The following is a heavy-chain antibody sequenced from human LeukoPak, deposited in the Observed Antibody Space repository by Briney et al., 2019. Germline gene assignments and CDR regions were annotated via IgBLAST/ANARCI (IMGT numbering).Heavy chain of an antibody. CDR2: ISSSSSYI. V-gene: IGHV3-21*01. D-gene: IGHD6-13*01. Sequence: PGGSLRLSCAASGFTFSSYSMNRVRQAPGKGLEWVSSISSSSSYIYYADSVKGRLTISRDNAKNSLYLQMNSLRAEDTAVYYCASDSSSWSVDYWGQGTLVTVSS. CDR1: GFTFSSYS. CDR3: ASDSSSWSVDY. J-gene: IGHJ4*02.